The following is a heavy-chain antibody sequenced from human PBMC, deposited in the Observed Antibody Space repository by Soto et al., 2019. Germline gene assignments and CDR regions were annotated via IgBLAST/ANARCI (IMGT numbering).Heavy chain of an antibody. CDR1: GFSLSTSGVG. J-gene: IGHJ5*02. CDR3: AHVGYCISFSCRTWFDP. Sequence: QITLKESGPTLVKPTQTLTLTCTFSGFSLSTSGVGVGWIRQPPGKALEWLALIYWDDDKRYSPSLKSRLTISKYTSKNQVVLTMTNMDPVDTATYYCAHVGYCISFSCRTWFDPWGQGTLVTVSS. V-gene: IGHV2-5*02. D-gene: IGHD2-2*01. CDR2: IYWDDDK.